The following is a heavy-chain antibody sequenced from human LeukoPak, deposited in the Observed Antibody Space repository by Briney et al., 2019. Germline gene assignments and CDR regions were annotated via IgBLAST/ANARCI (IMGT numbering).Heavy chain of an antibody. D-gene: IGHD3-9*01. V-gene: IGHV3-7*01. CDR1: GLTFSSYW. J-gene: IGHJ4*02. Sequence: GGSLRLSCAASGLTFSSYWMSWVRQAPGKGLEWVANIKQDGSEKYYVDSVKGRFTISRDNAKNSLYLQMNSLRAEDTAVYYCARGGNYYDIFLGSYWGQGTLVTVSS. CDR2: IKQDGSEK. CDR3: ARGGNYYDIFLGSY.